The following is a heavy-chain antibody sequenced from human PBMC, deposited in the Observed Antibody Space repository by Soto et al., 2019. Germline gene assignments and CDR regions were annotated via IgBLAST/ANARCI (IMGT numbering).Heavy chain of an antibody. CDR2: IHAGNGNT. J-gene: IGHJ4*02. Sequence: GASVKVSCKASGYTFTSYAIHWVRQAPGQRLEWMGWIHAGNGNTKYSQKFQDRVTITRDTSASTAYMELSSLRSEDTAVYYCARDLGGWPDYWGQGTLVTVSS. V-gene: IGHV1-3*01. CDR3: ARDLGGWPDY. CDR1: GYTFTSYA. D-gene: IGHD6-19*01.